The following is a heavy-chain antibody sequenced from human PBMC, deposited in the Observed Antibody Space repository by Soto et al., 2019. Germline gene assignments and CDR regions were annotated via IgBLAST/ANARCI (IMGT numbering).Heavy chain of an antibody. CDR3: AKDRAFNYFYGMDV. CDR2: VSTNGRST. J-gene: IGHJ6*02. Sequence: GGSLRLSCRASGLAFGNYAMNWVRQVPGRGLEWVAGVSTNGRSTYYADSVRGRFTISRDNSKITVYLQMNSLRAEDTAVYYCAKDRAFNYFYGMDVWGQGTTVTVS. V-gene: IGHV3-23*01. D-gene: IGHD3-10*01. CDR1: GLAFGNYA.